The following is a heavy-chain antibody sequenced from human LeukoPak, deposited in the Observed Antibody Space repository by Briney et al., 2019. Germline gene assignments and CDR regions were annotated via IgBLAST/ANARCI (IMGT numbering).Heavy chain of an antibody. V-gene: IGHV5-51*01. CDR2: IYPGDSDT. CDR1: GYSFTSYW. CDR3: ARAYCGGDCYTPGEWFDP. D-gene: IGHD2-21*02. J-gene: IGHJ5*02. Sequence: GESLKISCKGSGYSFTSYWIGWVRQMPGKGLEWMGIIYPGDSDTRYSPPFQGQVTISADKSISTAYLQWSGLKASDTAMYYCARAYCGGDCYTPGEWFDPWGQGTLVTVSS.